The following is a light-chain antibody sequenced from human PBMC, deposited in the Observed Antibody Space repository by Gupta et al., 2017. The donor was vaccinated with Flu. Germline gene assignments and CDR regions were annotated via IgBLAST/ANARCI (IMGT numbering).Light chain of an antibody. CDR3: SSYAGSNNLGV. V-gene: IGLV2-8*01. CDR2: EVS. J-gene: IGLJ1*01. Sequence: QSALTQPPSASGSPGQSVTISCTGTSSDVGGYNYVSWYQQHPGKAPKLMIDEVSKRPSGVPDRFSGSKSGNTASLNVSGLQAEDEADDYCSSYAGSNNLGVFGTGTKVTVL. CDR1: SSDVGGYNY.